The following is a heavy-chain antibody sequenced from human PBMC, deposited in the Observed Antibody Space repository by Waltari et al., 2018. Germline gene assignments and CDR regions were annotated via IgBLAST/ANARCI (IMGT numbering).Heavy chain of an antibody. CDR2: IYHSGST. V-gene: IGHV4-38-2*01. CDR3: ALEERYCSSTSCNAFDI. CDR1: GYSISSGYY. D-gene: IGHD2-2*01. J-gene: IGHJ3*02. Sequence: QVQLQESGPGLVKPSETLSLTCAVSGYSISSGYYWGWIRQPPGKGLEWIGSIYHSGSTYYNPSLKSRVTISVDTSKNQFSLKLSSVTAADTAVYYCALEERYCSSTSCNAFDIWGQGTMVTVSS.